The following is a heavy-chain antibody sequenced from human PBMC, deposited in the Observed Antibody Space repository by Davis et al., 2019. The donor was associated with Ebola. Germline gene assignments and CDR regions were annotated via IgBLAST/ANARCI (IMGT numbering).Heavy chain of an antibody. J-gene: IGHJ4*02. Sequence: GGSLRLSCAASGFTFSSYAMSWVRQAPGKGLEWVSYISSSGNTIYYADSVKGRFTISRDNAKNSLYLQMNSLRVEDTAVYYCARGRAYCGGDCYSDFGYWGQGTLVTVSS. CDR2: ISSSGNTI. D-gene: IGHD2-21*02. CDR3: ARGRAYCGGDCYSDFGY. CDR1: GFTFSSYA. V-gene: IGHV3-48*03.